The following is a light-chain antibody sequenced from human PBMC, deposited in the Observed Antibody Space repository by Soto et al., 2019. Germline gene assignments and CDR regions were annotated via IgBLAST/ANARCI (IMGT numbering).Light chain of an antibody. CDR1: QTVNDN. CDR3: QKYNNWPSYT. CDR2: DAS. J-gene: IGKJ5*01. V-gene: IGKV3-15*01. Sequence: EIVMKQSPAPLSVSPGERATLSCRTSQTVNDNLAWYQQKPGQAPRLLIYDASNRATGIPDRFSGSGSGTEFSLTISRLQSEDFAVYYCQKYNNWPSYTFGQGTRLEI.